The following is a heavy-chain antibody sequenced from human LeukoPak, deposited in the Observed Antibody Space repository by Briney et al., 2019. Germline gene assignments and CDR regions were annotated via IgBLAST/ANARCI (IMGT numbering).Heavy chain of an antibody. CDR2: IYHSGST. V-gene: IGHV4-4*02. Sequence: SETLSPTCAVSGGSISSSNWWSWVRQPPGQGLEWIGEIYHSGSTNYNPSLKSRVTILVDKSKNQFSLKLSSVTAADTAVYYCARGITMTRQSRNSRGPLDYWGQGTLVTVSS. CDR3: ARGITMTRQSRNSRGPLDY. J-gene: IGHJ4*02. D-gene: IGHD3-22*01. CDR1: GGSISSSNW.